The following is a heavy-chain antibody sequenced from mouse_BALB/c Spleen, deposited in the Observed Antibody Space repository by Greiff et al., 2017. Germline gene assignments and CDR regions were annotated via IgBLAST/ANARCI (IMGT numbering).Heavy chain of an antibody. CDR1: GFTFSSYT. Sequence: EVHLVESGGGLVKPGGSLKLSCAASGFTFSSYTMSWVRQTPEKRLEWVATISSGGGNTYYPDSVKGRFTISRDNAKNNLYLQMSSLRSEDTALYYCARYYYGSSSYYAMDYWGQGTSVTVSS. V-gene: IGHV5-9*03. D-gene: IGHD1-1*01. CDR3: ARYYYGSSSYYAMDY. J-gene: IGHJ4*01. CDR2: ISSGGGNT.